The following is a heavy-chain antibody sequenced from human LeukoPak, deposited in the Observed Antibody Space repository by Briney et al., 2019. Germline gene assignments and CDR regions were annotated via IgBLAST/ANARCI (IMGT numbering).Heavy chain of an antibody. CDR3: ARNRVQTTVTPNAFDI. V-gene: IGHV3-21*01. J-gene: IGHJ3*02. D-gene: IGHD4-17*01. CDR1: GFTFSSYS. Sequence: GGSLRLSCAASGFTFSSYSMTWVRQAPGNGLEWVSSISSSSCYIYYADSVKGRFTISTDNAKNSLYLQMNSLRAEDTAVYYCARNRVQTTVTPNAFDIWGQGTMVTVSS. CDR2: ISSSSCYI.